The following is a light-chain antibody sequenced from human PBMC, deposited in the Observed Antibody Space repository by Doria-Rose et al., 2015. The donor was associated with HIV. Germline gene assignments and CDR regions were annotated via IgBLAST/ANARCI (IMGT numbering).Light chain of an antibody. V-gene: IGKV3-20*01. J-gene: IGKJ1*01. CDR1: QSFSSTY. CDR2: DGS. CDR3: HQYGTSWT. Sequence: EIVLTQSPGTLSLSPWERATLSCMASQSFSSTYFAWYQQKPGQAPSLLIYDGSTRATGIPDRFSASGSGTDFTLTINRLEPEDFALYYCHQYGTSWTFGQGTKVEI.